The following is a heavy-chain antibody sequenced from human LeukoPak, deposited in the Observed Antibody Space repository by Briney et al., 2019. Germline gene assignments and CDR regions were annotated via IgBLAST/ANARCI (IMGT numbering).Heavy chain of an antibody. Sequence: GGSLRLSCAASGFTFSDFPMCWIRQAPGKGLEWVSFSSTSGSTIFYADSVKGRFTITRDNAKNSLYLQMNSLRAEDTAVYYCARERADALDIWGPGTMVTVSS. J-gene: IGHJ3*02. CDR2: SSTSGSTI. V-gene: IGHV3-11*01. CDR3: ARERADALDI. CDR1: GFTFSDFP.